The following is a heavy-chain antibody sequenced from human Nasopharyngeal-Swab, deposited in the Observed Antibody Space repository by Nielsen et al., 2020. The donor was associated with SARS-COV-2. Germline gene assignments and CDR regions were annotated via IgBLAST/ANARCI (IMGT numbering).Heavy chain of an antibody. D-gene: IGHD4-11*01. CDR2: ITWNSGV. CDR1: GFTYDDYA. J-gene: IGHJ4*02. V-gene: IGHV3-9*01. CDR3: TKGRADYSNPSFDN. Sequence: GGSLRLSCVASGFTYDDYAMHWVRQAPGKGLEWVSGITWNSGVAYTDSVKGRFTISRDNARNSLHLQMNSLRTEDTAFYYCTKGRADYSNPSFDNWGQGTLVTVSS.